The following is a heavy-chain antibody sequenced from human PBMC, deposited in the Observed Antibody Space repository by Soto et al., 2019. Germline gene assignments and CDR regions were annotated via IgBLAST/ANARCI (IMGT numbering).Heavy chain of an antibody. Sequence: QVQLAESGGGVVQPGGSLRLSCAASGFTFDEHSMHWVRQAPGKGLEWVAAIGYDAIYKFYSDSVEGRFTISRDNSKNTLYLQMNRLRNEDTAVYYCVKSLITLGESQSSFFDYWGQGTLVSVSS. J-gene: IGHJ4*02. CDR1: GFTFDEHS. V-gene: IGHV3-30-3*02. D-gene: IGHD3-16*01. CDR2: IGYDAIYK. CDR3: VKSLITLGESQSSFFDY.